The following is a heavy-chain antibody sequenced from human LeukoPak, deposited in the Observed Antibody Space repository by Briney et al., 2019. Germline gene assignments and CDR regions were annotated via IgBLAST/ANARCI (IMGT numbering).Heavy chain of an antibody. Sequence: GRSLRLSCAASGFTFSSYSMNWVRQAPGKGLEWVSYISSSSSTIYYADSVKGRFTISRDNAKNSLYLQMNSLRAEDTAVYYCARERGVTERRFDYWGQGTLVTVSS. CDR1: GFTFSSYS. J-gene: IGHJ4*02. D-gene: IGHD2-21*02. CDR2: ISSSSSTI. V-gene: IGHV3-48*01. CDR3: ARERGVTERRFDY.